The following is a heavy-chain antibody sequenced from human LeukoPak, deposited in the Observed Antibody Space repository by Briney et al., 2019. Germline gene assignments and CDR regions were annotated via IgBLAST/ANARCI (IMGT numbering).Heavy chain of an antibody. J-gene: IGHJ4*02. CDR2: IKSKADSYAT. CDR3: TRLAGGSYSFDY. CDR1: GFTFSSYA. Sequence: AGGSLRLSCAASGFTFSSYAMSWVRQASGKGLEWVGRIKSKADSYATAYAASVKGRFIVSRDDSKNTAYLQMNSLKTEDTAVYYCTRLAGGSYSFDYWGQGTLVTVSS. D-gene: IGHD1-26*01. V-gene: IGHV3-73*01.